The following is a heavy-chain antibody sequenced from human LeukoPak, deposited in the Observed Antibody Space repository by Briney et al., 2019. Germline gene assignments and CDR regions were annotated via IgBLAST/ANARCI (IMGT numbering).Heavy chain of an antibody. CDR3: ARASSGYFYYFDY. Sequence: GGSLRLSCAASGFTFSSYGMHWVRQAPGKGLEWVAVISYDATNKYYADSVKGRFTLSRDNSKNTLYLQTNTLRAEDTAVYYCARASSGYFYYFDYWGQGTLVTVSS. D-gene: IGHD6-25*01. CDR1: GFTFSSYG. V-gene: IGHV3-30*03. J-gene: IGHJ4*02. CDR2: ISYDATNK.